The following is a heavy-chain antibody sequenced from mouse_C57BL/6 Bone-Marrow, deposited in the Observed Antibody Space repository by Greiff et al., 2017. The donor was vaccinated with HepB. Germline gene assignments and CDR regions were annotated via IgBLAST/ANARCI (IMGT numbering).Heavy chain of an antibody. J-gene: IGHJ4*01. Sequence: DVQLQESGGDLVKPGGSLKLSCAASGFTFSSYGMSWVRQTPDKRLEWVATISSGGSYTYYPDSVKGRFTISRDNAKNTLYLQMSSLKSEDTAMYYCARHWVTTRGFYAMDYWGQGTSVTVSS. CDR3: ARHWVTTRGFYAMDY. V-gene: IGHV5-6*01. CDR1: GFTFSSYG. CDR2: ISSGGSYT. D-gene: IGHD2-2*01.